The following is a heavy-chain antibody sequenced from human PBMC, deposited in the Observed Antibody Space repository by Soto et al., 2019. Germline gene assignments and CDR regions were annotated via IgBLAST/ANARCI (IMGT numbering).Heavy chain of an antibody. V-gene: IGHV4-34*01. J-gene: IGHJ4*02. CDR2: INHSGSA. CDR3: ARGLITGSHYSGGWYYFDS. D-gene: IGHD6-19*01. Sequence: PSETLSLTCAVYGESFSGYIWTWIRQTPGKGLQWIGQINHSGSAYYNPSPKSRVTISVHTSNSQFSLELSSVTAADTAVYYCARGLITGSHYSGGWYYFDSWGQGAQVTAPQ. CDR1: GESFSGYI.